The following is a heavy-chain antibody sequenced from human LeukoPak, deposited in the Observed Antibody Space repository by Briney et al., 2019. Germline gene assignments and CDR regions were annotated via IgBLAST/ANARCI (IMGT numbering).Heavy chain of an antibody. V-gene: IGHV1-2*02. CDR2: INPNSGGT. CDR1: GYTFTGYY. CDR3: ARTSLLRIAAAVTFDP. J-gene: IGHJ5*02. Sequence: GASVKVSCKASGYTFTGYYMHWVRQAPGQGLEGMGGINPNSGGTNYAQKFQGRVTMTRDTSISTAYMELSRLRSDDTAVYYCARTSLLRIAAAVTFDPWGQGTLVTVSS. D-gene: IGHD6-13*01.